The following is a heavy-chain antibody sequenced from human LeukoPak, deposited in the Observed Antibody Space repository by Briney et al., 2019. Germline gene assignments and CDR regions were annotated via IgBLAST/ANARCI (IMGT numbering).Heavy chain of an antibody. CDR1: GFTFSSYG. CDR3: AKGVYAFDI. CDR2: ISYDGSNK. Sequence: GGSLRLSCAASGFTFSSYGMHWVRQAPGKGLEWVAVISYDGSNKYYADSVKGRFTISRDNSKNTLYLQMNSLRAEDTAVYYCAKGVYAFDIWGQGTMVTVSS. V-gene: IGHV3-30*18. J-gene: IGHJ3*02.